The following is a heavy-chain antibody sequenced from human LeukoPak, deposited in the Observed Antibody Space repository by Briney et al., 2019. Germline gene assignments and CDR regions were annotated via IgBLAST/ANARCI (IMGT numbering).Heavy chain of an antibody. V-gene: IGHV3-7*03. D-gene: IGHD3-3*01. CDR1: GFTFGKYW. Sequence: PGGSLRLSCVASGFTFGKYWMSWVRQAPGKGLEWVADIKLDGSEKNYVDSVKGRFTITRDNTKNSLYLQMNSLRGEDTAVFYCARDQYDTWSRRGNFDSWGQGTLVIVSS. CDR3: ARDQYDTWSRRGNFDS. CDR2: IKLDGSEK. J-gene: IGHJ4*02.